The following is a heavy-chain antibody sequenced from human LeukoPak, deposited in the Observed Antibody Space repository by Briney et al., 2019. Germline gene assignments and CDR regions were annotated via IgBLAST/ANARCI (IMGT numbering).Heavy chain of an antibody. CDR2: ISPDGSNT. Sequence: GGSLRLSCVTSGFTFSTYWMNWVRQAPGKGLERMGTISPDGSNTYYVESVKGRFTISRDKSKTTLYLQMNSLRADDTAVYFCAGGIVVVEGASGYFDYGGQGTLISVSS. CDR3: AGGIVVVEGASGYFDY. J-gene: IGHJ4*02. V-gene: IGHV3-7*03. CDR1: GFTFSTYW. D-gene: IGHD2-2*01.